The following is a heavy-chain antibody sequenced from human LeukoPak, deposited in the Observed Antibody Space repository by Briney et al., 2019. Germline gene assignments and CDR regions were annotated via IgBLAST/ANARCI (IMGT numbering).Heavy chain of an antibody. Sequence: GGSLRLSCAASGFTFSNSAMNWVRQVPVKGLEWVSSIDYDSSHIYYAASVRGRFTISRDNARNSVYLQMNSLRVEDTAVYYCARDPLRYLRVGHYDYWGQGTLVAVSS. CDR2: IDYDSSHI. J-gene: IGHJ4*02. CDR3: ARDPLRYLRVGHYDY. V-gene: IGHV3-21*01. D-gene: IGHD3-9*01. CDR1: GFTFSNSA.